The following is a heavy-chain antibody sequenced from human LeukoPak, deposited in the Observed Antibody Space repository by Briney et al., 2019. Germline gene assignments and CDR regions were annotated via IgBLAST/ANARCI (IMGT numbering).Heavy chain of an antibody. D-gene: IGHD4-17*01. CDR1: GFTFSSYG. CDR3: ARALHGDYGDY. J-gene: IGHJ4*02. Sequence: GGSLRLSCAASGFTFSSYGMHWVRQAPGKGLEWVAVISYDGSNKYYADSVKGRFTISRDNSKNTLYLQMNSLRAEDTAVYYCARALHGDYGDYWGQGTLVTVSS. V-gene: IGHV3-30*03. CDR2: ISYDGSNK.